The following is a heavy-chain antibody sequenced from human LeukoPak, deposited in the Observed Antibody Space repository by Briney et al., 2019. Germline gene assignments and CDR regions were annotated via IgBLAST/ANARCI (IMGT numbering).Heavy chain of an antibody. CDR3: ARSPQSYYYYYYGMDV. CDR2: ISAYNGNT. CDR1: GYTFTSYG. J-gene: IGHJ6*02. V-gene: IGHV1-18*01. Sequence: ASVKVSCKASGYTFTSYGISWVRQAPGQGLEWMGWISAYNGNTNYAQKLQGRVTMTTDTSTSTAYMGLRSLRSDDTAVYYCARSPQSYYYYYYGMDVWGQGTTVTVSS.